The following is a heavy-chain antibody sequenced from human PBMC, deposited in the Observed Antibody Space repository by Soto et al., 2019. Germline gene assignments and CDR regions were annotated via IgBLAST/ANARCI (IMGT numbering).Heavy chain of an antibody. D-gene: IGHD2-2*01. CDR1: GGTFSSYA. Sequence: QVQLVQSGAEVKKPGSSVKVSCKASGGTFSSYAISWVRQAPGQGLEWMGGIIPIFGTANYAQKFQGRVTITEDESTITAYMELSSLRSEDTAVYYCASSYCSSTSFLRPGYFDYWGQGTLVTVSS. J-gene: IGHJ4*02. CDR2: IIPIFGTA. V-gene: IGHV1-69*01. CDR3: ASSYCSSTSFLRPGYFDY.